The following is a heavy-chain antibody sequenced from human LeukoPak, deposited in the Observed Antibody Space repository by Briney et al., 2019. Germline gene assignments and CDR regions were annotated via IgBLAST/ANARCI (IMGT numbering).Heavy chain of an antibody. J-gene: IGHJ5*02. Sequence: GGSLRLSCAASGFTFSDFWMSWVHQAPGKGLECVASTNEAGGDKLYVDSVKGRFTISRDNSKNSLSLQMNSLTAEDTAIYYCAIATTGRGAFGPWGQGTLVSVSS. V-gene: IGHV3-7*01. CDR2: TNEAGGDK. CDR3: AIATTGRGAFGP. CDR1: GFTFSDFW. D-gene: IGHD1-1*01.